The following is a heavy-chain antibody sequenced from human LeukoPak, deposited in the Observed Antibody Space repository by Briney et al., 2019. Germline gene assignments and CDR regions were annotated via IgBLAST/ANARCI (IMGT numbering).Heavy chain of an antibody. CDR3: ARDLGGYCSSTSCPW. Sequence: GGSLRLSCAASGFTFSSYGMHWVRQAPGKGLEWVAFIRYDGSNKYYADSVKGRFTISRDNSKNTLYLQMNSLRAEDTAVYYCARDLGGYCSSTSCPWWGQGTLVTVSS. CDR1: GFTFSSYG. CDR2: IRYDGSNK. V-gene: IGHV3-30*02. J-gene: IGHJ4*02. D-gene: IGHD2-2*01.